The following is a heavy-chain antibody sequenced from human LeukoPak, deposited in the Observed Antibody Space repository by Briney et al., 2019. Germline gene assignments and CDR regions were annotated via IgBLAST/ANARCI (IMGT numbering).Heavy chain of an antibody. V-gene: IGHV3-23*01. CDR1: GFTFSSYA. J-gene: IGHJ4*02. CDR2: ISGSGDST. D-gene: IGHD3-10*01. Sequence: GGSLRLSCAAPGFTFSSYAMSWVRQAPGKGLEWVSAISGSGDSTYYADSVKGRFTISRGNSKNTLYLQMNSLRAEDTAVYYCAKDHSYGSGSLPLPDYWGQGTLVTVSS. CDR3: AKDHSYGSGSLPLPDY.